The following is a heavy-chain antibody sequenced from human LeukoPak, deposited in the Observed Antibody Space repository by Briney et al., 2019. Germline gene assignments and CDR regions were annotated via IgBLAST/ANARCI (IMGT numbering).Heavy chain of an antibody. Sequence: NPSETLSLTCAVYGGSFSGYYWSWIRQPPGKGLEWIGEINYSGSTNYNPSLKSRVTISVDTSKNQFSLKLSSVTAADTAVYYCARGLQNVLLWFGESPKKYYFDYWGQGTLVTVSS. CDR2: INYSGST. CDR3: ARGLQNVLLWFGESPKKYYFDY. D-gene: IGHD3-10*01. V-gene: IGHV4-34*01. CDR1: GGSFSGYY. J-gene: IGHJ4*02.